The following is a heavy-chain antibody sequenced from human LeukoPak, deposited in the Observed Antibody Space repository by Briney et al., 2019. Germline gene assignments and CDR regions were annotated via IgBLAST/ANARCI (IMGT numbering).Heavy chain of an antibody. J-gene: IGHJ5*02. CDR3: AREDSYKFDP. Sequence: SETLSLTCAVYGGSFSGYYWSWIRQPAGKGLEWIGRIYTSGSTNYNPSLKSRVTISVDTSKNQFSLKLSSVTAADTAVYYCAREDSYKFDPWGQGTLVTVSS. D-gene: IGHD1-1*01. V-gene: IGHV4-4*07. CDR1: GGSFSGYY. CDR2: IYTSGST.